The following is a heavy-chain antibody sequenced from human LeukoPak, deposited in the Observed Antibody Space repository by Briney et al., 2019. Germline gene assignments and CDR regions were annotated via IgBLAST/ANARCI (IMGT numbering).Heavy chain of an antibody. J-gene: IGHJ4*02. CDR1: GGSFSGYY. Sequence: RPSETLSLTCAVYGGSFSGYYWSWIRQPPGKGLEWIGEINHSGSTNYNPSLKSRVTISVDTSKNQFSLKLSSVTAADTAVYYCARDAGYCSSTSCYLDYWGQGPWSPSPQ. D-gene: IGHD2-2*01. CDR2: INHSGST. V-gene: IGHV4-34*01. CDR3: ARDAGYCSSTSCYLDY.